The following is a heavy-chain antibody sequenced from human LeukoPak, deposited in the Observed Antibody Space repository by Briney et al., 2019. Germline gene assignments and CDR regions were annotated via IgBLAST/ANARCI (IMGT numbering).Heavy chain of an antibody. V-gene: IGHV3-21*01. D-gene: IGHD1-26*01. CDR1: GFPLSSYA. J-gene: IGHJ6*03. CDR3: ARDPYSGGYGDYYYYYMDL. CDR2: ISSSSSYI. Sequence: GGSLRLSCAASGFPLSSYAMSWVRQAPGKGLEWVSSISSSSSYIYYADSVKGRFTISRDNAKNSLYLQMNSLRAEDTAVYYCARDPYSGGYGDYYYYYMDLWGQGTTVTISS.